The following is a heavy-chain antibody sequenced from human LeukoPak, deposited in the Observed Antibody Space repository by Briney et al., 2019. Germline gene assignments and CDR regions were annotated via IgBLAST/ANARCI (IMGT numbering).Heavy chain of an antibody. CDR1: GFTLSSNW. D-gene: IGHD2-21*02. V-gene: IGHV3-74*01. CDR3: ARELPREVTLDY. Sequence: GGSLRLSCAASGFTLSSNWMHWVRQAPGKGLVWVSHINSDGSSISYADSVKGRFTISRDNAKNTLYLEMKSLRVEDTAVYYCARELPREVTLDYWGQGTLVTVSS. J-gene: IGHJ4*02. CDR2: INSDGSSI.